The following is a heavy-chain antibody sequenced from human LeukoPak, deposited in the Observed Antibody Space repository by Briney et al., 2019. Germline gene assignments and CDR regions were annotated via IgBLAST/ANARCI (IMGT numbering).Heavy chain of an antibody. CDR2: MYNSGST. CDR1: GASIRSYY. V-gene: IGHV4-59*01. Sequence: SETLSLTCTVSGASIRSYYWSWIRQPPGRGLEWIGYMYNSGSTYYNPSLKSRVTISGDTSKNQFSLKLTSVTAADTAVYFCAKRPISGDDKSFDYWGQGLLVTVSS. J-gene: IGHJ4*02. CDR3: AKRPISGDDKSFDY. D-gene: IGHD2-21*01.